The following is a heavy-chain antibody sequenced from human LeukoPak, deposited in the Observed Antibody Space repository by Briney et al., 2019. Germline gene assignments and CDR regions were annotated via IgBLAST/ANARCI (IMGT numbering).Heavy chain of an antibody. CDR2: INHSGST. V-gene: IGHV4-34*01. CDR1: GRSFSDYS. Sequence: PSETLSLTCAVYGRSFSDYSWSWIRQPPGKGLEWIGEINHSGSTNYNPSLKSRVTISLDTSKNQFSLRLSSVTAADTAVYYCSRESGAFSPFGYWGQGTLVTVSS. CDR3: SRESGAFSPFGY. J-gene: IGHJ4*02. D-gene: IGHD1-26*01.